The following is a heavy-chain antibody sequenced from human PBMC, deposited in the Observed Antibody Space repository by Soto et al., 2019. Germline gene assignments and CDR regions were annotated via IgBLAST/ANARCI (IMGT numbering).Heavy chain of an antibody. CDR2: IYYSGTT. CDR3: VREVSPSDRENSFGI. D-gene: IGHD3-10*01. Sequence: QVQLQESGPGLVKPSQTLSLTCTVSGASITSGDYYWSWVRQAPGRGLEWIGYIYYSGTTYYNSSLKTRITMSRDKSKNQFSLKLNSVTAADTAVYYCVREVSPSDRENSFGIWGQGTMVTVSS. J-gene: IGHJ3*02. CDR1: GASITSGDYY. V-gene: IGHV4-30-4*01.